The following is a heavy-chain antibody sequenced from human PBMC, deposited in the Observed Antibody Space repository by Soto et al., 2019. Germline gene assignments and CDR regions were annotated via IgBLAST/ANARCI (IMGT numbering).Heavy chain of an antibody. Sequence: ASVKVSCKASGYIFSTYAMHWVRQAPGQRLEWMGWINAGNGNTKYSQKFQGRVTITRDTSASTAYMELSSLRSEDTAVYYCARDLYCSGGSCSAPLDYWGLGTLVTVSS. V-gene: IGHV1-3*01. CDR3: ARDLYCSGGSCSAPLDY. D-gene: IGHD2-15*01. CDR1: GYIFSTYA. J-gene: IGHJ4*02. CDR2: INAGNGNT.